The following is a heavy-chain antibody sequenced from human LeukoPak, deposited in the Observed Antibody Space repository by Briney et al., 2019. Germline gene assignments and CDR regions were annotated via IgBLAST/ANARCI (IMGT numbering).Heavy chain of an antibody. CDR2: IYYSGST. CDR1: GGSISSGDYY. D-gene: IGHD5-24*01. V-gene: IGHV4-30-4*01. CDR3: ARDLWLQDHNWFDP. J-gene: IGHJ5*02. Sequence: PSETLSLTCTVSGGSISSGDYYCSWIRQPPGKGLEWIGYIYYSGSTYYNPSLKSRVTISVDTSKNQFSLKLSSVTAADTAVYYCARDLWLQDHNWFDPWGQGTLVTVSS.